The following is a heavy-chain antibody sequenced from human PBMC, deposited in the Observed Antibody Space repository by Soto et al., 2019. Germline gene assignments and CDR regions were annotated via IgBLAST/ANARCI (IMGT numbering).Heavy chain of an antibody. J-gene: IGHJ4*02. CDR3: AKADTTIVLMVYARRLLHVFDY. V-gene: IGHV3-23*01. D-gene: IGHD2-8*01. CDR2: ISGSGGST. Sequence: SGGSLRLSCAASGFTFSSYAMSWVRQAPGKGLEWVSAISGSGGSTYYADSVKGRFTISRDNSKNTLYLQMNSLRAEDTAVYYCAKADTTIVLMVYARRLLHVFDYWGQGTLVTVSS. CDR1: GFTFSSYA.